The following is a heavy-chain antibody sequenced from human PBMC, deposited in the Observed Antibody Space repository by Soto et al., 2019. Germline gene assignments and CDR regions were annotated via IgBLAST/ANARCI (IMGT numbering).Heavy chain of an antibody. CDR3: ARDHVAAGFYYYYYYGMDV. CDR1: GFTFSSYS. Sequence: EVQLVESGGGLVKPGGSLRLSCAASGFTFSSYSMNWVRQAPGKGLEWVSSISSSSSYIYYADSVKGRFTISRDNAKNSLYLQMNSLRAEDTAVYYCARDHVAAGFYYYYYYGMDVWGQGTTVTVSS. V-gene: IGHV3-21*01. CDR2: ISSSSSYI. D-gene: IGHD6-19*01. J-gene: IGHJ6*02.